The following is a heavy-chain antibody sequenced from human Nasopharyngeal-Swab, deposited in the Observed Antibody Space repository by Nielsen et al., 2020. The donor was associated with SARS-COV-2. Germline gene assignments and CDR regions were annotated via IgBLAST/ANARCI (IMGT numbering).Heavy chain of an antibody. D-gene: IGHD6-19*01. CDR3: ARAGAVAGTRGQVRLGY. CDR1: GGSISSSSYY. V-gene: IGHV4-39*07. CDR2: IYYSGST. J-gene: IGHJ4*02. Sequence: GSLRLSCTVSGGSISSSSYYWGWIRQPPGKGLEWIGSIYYSGSTYYNPSLKSRVTISVDTSKNQFSLKLSSVTAADTAVYYCARAGAVAGTRGQVRLGYWGQGTLVTVSS.